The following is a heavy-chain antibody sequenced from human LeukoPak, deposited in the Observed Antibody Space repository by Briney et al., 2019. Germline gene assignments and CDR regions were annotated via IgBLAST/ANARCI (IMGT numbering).Heavy chain of an antibody. D-gene: IGHD2-2*01. J-gene: IGHJ6*04. V-gene: IGHV4-34*12. CDR2: IIHSGST. Sequence: SETLSLTCAVYGGSFSGYYWSWIRQPPGKGLEWIGEIIHSGSTNYNPSLKSRVTISVDTSKNQFSLKLSSVTAADTAVYYCARVGDIVVVPAAMPEDYYYGMDVWGKGTTVTVSS. CDR3: ARVGDIVVVPAAMPEDYYYGMDV. CDR1: GGSFSGYY.